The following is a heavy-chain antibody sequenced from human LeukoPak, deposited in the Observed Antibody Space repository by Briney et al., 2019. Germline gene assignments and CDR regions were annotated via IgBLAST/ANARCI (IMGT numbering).Heavy chain of an antibody. CDR1: GYTFTDYY. CDR3: ARVVGLTGYSSSWYSGYYYYMDV. D-gene: IGHD6-13*01. Sequence: SVKVSCKASGYTFTDYYLHWVRQAPGQGLEWMGGIIPIFGTTNYAQKFQDRVTITADKSTSTAYMELSSLRSEDTAVYYCARVVGLTGYSSSWYSGYYYYMDVWGKGTTVTVSS. J-gene: IGHJ6*03. V-gene: IGHV1-69*06. CDR2: IIPIFGTT.